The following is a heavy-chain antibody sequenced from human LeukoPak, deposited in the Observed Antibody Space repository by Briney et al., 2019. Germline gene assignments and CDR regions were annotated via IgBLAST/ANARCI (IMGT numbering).Heavy chain of an antibody. V-gene: IGHV3-13*01. J-gene: IGHJ4*02. D-gene: IGHD2-2*01. CDR1: GFHFSSYD. CDR3: VRRGSSSSCPLDY. CDR2: IDTAGDT. Sequence: GGSLRLSCAASGFHFSSYDMHWVRQVTGKGLEWVSSIDTAGDTYYPGSVKGRFTISRENAKISLYLQMNSLRAGDTAVYYWVRRGSSSSCPLDYWGQGTLVTVSS.